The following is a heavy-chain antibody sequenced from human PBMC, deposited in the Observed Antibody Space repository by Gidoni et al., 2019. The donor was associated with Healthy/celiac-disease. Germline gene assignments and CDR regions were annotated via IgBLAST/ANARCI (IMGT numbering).Heavy chain of an antibody. D-gene: IGHD2-21*02. CDR3: ASPPFTVVTPNYYDGMDV. Sequence: EVQLVESGGGLVQPGGSLRLSCAASGFTFSTYSMNWVRQAPGKGPEWVSYMSSSRSTINYADSVKGRFTISRDNAKNALYLQRSSLRAEDTALYYCASPPFTVVTPNYYDGMDVWGQGTTVTVSS. J-gene: IGHJ6*02. CDR2: MSSSRSTI. CDR1: GFTFSTYS. V-gene: IGHV3-48*01.